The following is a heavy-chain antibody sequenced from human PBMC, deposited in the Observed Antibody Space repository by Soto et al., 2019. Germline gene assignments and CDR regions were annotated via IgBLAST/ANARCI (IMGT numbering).Heavy chain of an antibody. D-gene: IGHD2-21*02. CDR3: ARDLWGYCGTDCYPLDV. Sequence: SETLSLTSTVSGGYIGGYSSSWIRQPPGKGLEWIGYMYNTGSTVYNPSFKSRVTISVDTSKNQFSLKLNSVTAADTAVYYCARDLWGYCGTDCYPLDVWGQGTMVTVS. CDR2: MYNTGST. J-gene: IGHJ6*02. V-gene: IGHV4-59*01. CDR1: GGYIGGYS.